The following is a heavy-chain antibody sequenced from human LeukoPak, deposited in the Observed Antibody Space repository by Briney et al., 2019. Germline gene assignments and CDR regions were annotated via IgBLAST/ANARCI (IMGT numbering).Heavy chain of an antibody. CDR1: GGSISSGGYY. CDR3: ARTKYYDFWSGYYQIAPFFDY. J-gene: IGHJ4*02. Sequence: SETLSLTCTVSGGSISSGGYYWSWIRQHPGKGLEWIGYIYYSGSTYYNPSLKSRVTISVDTSKNQFSLKLSSVTAADTAVYYCARTKYYDFWSGYYQIAPFFDYWGQGTLVTVSS. CDR2: IYYSGST. V-gene: IGHV4-31*03. D-gene: IGHD3-3*01.